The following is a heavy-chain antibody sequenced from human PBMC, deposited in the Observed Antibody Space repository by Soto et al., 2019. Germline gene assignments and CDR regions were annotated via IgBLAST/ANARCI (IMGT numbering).Heavy chain of an antibody. J-gene: IGHJ4*02. D-gene: IGHD3-3*01. V-gene: IGHV1-18*04. CDR1: GYTSTSYG. CDR3: ARGVKDYDFWSGYYTYIDY. CDR2: ISAYNDNT. Sequence: ASVKVSCKASGYTSTSYGISWVRQAPGQGLEWMGWISAYNDNTNYAQKLQGRVTMTTDTSTSTAYMELRSLRSDDTAVYYCARGVKDYDFWSGYYTYIDYWGQGTLVTVSS.